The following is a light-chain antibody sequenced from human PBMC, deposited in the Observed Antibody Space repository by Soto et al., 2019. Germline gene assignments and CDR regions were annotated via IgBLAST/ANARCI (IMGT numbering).Light chain of an antibody. CDR1: QIVTINS. V-gene: IGKV3-20*01. CDR3: QQYGDSPFT. J-gene: IGKJ3*01. Sequence: EVVLTQYPGTMSLSPGERATLSCRASQIVTINSLAWYQQKPGQPPRLLIYAASTRASAIPDRFSGSGSGTDFTLTISRLQPEDFALYYCQQYGDSPFTFGPGTRVDVK. CDR2: AAS.